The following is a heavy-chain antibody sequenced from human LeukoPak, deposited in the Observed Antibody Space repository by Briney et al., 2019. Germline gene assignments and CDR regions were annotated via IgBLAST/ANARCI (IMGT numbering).Heavy chain of an antibody. CDR2: IYPGDSDT. D-gene: IGHD3-22*01. CDR3: ARDYYDSSGYYSPFDY. CDR1: GYSFTSYW. Sequence: GESLKISCKGSGYSFTSYWIGWVRQMPGKGLEWMGIIYPGDSDTRYSPSFQGQVTISADKSISTAYLQWSSLKASDTAMYYCARDYYDSSGYYSPFDYWGQGTLVTVS. V-gene: IGHV5-51*01. J-gene: IGHJ4*02.